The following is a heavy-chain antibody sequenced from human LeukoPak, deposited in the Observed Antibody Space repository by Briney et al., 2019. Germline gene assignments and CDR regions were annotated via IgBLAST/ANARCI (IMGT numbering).Heavy chain of an antibody. J-gene: IGHJ4*02. CDR2: IYHSGST. CDR1: GYSISSGYY. Sequence: PSETLSLTCTVSGYSISSGYYWGWIRQPPGKGLEWIGSIYHSGSTYYNPSLKSRVTISVDTSKNQFSLKLSSVTAADTAVYYCARHVYSSGWYFGYWGQGTLVTVSS. V-gene: IGHV4-38-2*02. D-gene: IGHD6-19*01. CDR3: ARHVYSSGWYFGY.